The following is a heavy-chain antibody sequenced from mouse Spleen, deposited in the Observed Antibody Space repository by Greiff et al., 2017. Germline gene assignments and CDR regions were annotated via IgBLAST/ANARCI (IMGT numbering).Heavy chain of an antibody. Sequence: VQLQQSGPGLVKPSQSLSLTCTVTGYSIPSDYAWNWIRQFPGNKLEWMGYISYSGSTSYNPSLKSRISITRDTSKNQFFLQLNSVTTEDTATYYCANWDYFDYWGQGTTLTVSS. CDR3: ANWDYFDY. V-gene: IGHV3-2*02. CDR2: ISYSGST. CDR1: GYSIPSDYA. J-gene: IGHJ2*01. D-gene: IGHD4-1*01.